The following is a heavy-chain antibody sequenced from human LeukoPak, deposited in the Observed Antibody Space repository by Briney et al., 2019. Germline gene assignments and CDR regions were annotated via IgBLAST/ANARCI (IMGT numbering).Heavy chain of an antibody. Sequence: SVKVSCKASGGTFSSYAISWVRQAPGQGLEWMGGIIPIFGTANYAQKFQGRVTITTDESTSTAYMELSSLRSEDTAVYYCARAMCSGSWWGYYYYYYMDVWGKGTTVTVSS. CDR3: ARAMCSGSWWGYYYYYYMDV. D-gene: IGHD6-13*01. V-gene: IGHV1-69*05. J-gene: IGHJ6*03. CDR1: GGTFSSYA. CDR2: IIPIFGTA.